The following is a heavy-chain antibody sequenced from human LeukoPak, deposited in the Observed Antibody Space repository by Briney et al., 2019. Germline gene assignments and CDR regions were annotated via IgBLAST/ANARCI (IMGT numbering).Heavy chain of an antibody. V-gene: IGHV4-4*07. CDR2: IYTSGST. Sequence: SETLSLTCTVSGGSINSYYCSWIRQPAGKGLEWIGRIYTSGSTNYNPSPKSRVTMSVDTSKNQFSLKLSSVTATDTAVYYCARDLNWYSGYLFDYWGQGTLVTVSS. CDR3: ARDLNWYSGYLFDY. CDR1: GGSINSYY. D-gene: IGHD5-12*01. J-gene: IGHJ4*02.